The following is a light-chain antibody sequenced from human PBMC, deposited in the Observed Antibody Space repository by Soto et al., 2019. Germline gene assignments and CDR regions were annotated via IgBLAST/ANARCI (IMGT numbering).Light chain of an antibody. Sequence: EIVLTQSPDTLAVSPGEVATLSCWASQSVTSNLAWYQQIRGQAPRLLIYAASTRATGVPARFSGSGSGTEFTLTISSLQSEDFAVYYCQQYNNWPPITFGQGTRLEI. CDR1: QSVTSN. J-gene: IGKJ5*01. CDR3: QQYNNWPPIT. CDR2: AAS. V-gene: IGKV3D-15*01.